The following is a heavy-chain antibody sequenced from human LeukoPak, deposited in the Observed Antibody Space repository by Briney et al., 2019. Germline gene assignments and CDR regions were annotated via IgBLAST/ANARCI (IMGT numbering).Heavy chain of an antibody. CDR3: ARAPITVAGSALWY. CDR2: ISTYNGNT. Sequence: ASVKVSCKASDYTFTSYGINWLRQAPGQGLEWMGWISTYNGNTNYAQKLQGRVTMTTDTSTSTAYMELRSLRSDDTAVYYCARAPITVAGSALWYWGQGTLVTVSS. D-gene: IGHD6-19*01. CDR1: DYTFTSYG. J-gene: IGHJ4*02. V-gene: IGHV1-18*01.